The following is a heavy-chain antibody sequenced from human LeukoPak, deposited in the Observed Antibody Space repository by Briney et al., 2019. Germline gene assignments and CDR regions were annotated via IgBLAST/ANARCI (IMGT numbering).Heavy chain of an antibody. D-gene: IGHD6-13*01. CDR3: ARTLSSRWTFDY. CDR1: GFTFSGSA. V-gene: IGHV3-73*01. J-gene: IGHJ4*02. Sequence: GGSLRLSCAASGFTFSGSAMYWVRQASGKGLEWVGRIRSKPNSYATAYAASVKGRFTISRDNSKNTLFLQMNSLRAEDTAVYYCARTLSSRWTFDYWGQGTLVTVSS. CDR2: IRSKPNSYAT.